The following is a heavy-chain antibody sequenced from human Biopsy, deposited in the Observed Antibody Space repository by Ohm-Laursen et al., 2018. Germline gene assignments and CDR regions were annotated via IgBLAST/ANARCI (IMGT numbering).Heavy chain of an antibody. D-gene: IGHD3-16*01. J-gene: IGHJ3*01. CDR2: IWSSATYK. V-gene: IGHV3-33*06. Sequence: RSLRLSCAASGFTFSDRNMHWVRQAPGKGLEWVAFIWSSATYKAYADSVKGRFTVSRVNSKNTVYLQMNSLSADDTAIYSCVKDGGQTAPYSFDVWGQGTMVTVSS. CDR3: VKDGGQTAPYSFDV. CDR1: GFTFSDRN.